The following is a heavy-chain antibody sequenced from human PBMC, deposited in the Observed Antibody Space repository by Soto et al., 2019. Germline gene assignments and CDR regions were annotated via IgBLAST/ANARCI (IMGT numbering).Heavy chain of an antibody. J-gene: IGHJ5*02. V-gene: IGHV4-59*01. CDR3: ARATTTVVTDWFDP. D-gene: IGHD4-17*01. CDR1: GGSLSSYY. Sequence: XTLSLPCTVSGGSLSSYYWSWIRQPPGKGLEWIGYIYYSGSTNYNPSLKSRVTISVDTSKNQFSLKLSYVTAADTAVYYCARATTTVVTDWFDPWGQGTLGTVSS. CDR2: IYYSGST.